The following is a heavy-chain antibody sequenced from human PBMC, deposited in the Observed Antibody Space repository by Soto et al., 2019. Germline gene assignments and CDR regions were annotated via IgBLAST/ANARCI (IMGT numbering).Heavy chain of an antibody. CDR3: AREGGVSGSEPKSYYYMDV. V-gene: IGHV4-59*11. CDR2: IYYSGST. CDR1: GMPITKHY. D-gene: IGHD3-16*02. Sequence: TETLYRKCSSAGMPITKHYRVCLLQPEGKGLEWIGYIYYSGSTNYNPSLKSRVTISVDTSKNQFSLKLSSVTAADTAVYYCAREGGVSGSEPKSYYYMDVWGKGTTVT. J-gene: IGHJ6*03.